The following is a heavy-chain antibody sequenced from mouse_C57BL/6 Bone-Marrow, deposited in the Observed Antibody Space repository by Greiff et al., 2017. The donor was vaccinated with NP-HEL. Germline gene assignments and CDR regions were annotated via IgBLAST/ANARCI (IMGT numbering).Heavy chain of an antibody. CDR3: AREGIYDGYYLDY. CDR1: GYTFTSYW. V-gene: IGHV1-64*01. J-gene: IGHJ2*01. Sequence: QVQLQQPGAELVKPGASVKLSCKASGYTFTSYWMHWVKQRPGQGLEWIGMIHPNSGSTNYNEKFKSKATLTVDKSSSTAYMHLSSLTSEDSAVYYCAREGIYDGYYLDYWGQGTTLTVSS. D-gene: IGHD2-3*01. CDR2: IHPNSGST.